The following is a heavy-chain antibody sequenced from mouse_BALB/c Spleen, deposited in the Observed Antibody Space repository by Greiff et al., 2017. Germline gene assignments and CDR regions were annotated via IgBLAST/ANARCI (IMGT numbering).Heavy chain of an antibody. CDR2: IYPGDGDT. V-gene: IGHV1-87*01. CDR3: AREGTYGLDY. J-gene: IGHJ2*01. Sequence: QVQLKQSGAELARPGASVKLSCKASGYTFTSYWMQWVKQRPGQGLEWIGAIYPGDGDTRYTQKFKGKATLTADKSSSTAYMQLSSLASEDSAVYYCAREGTYGLDYWGQGTTLTVSS. D-gene: IGHD1-1*01. CDR1: GYTFTSYW.